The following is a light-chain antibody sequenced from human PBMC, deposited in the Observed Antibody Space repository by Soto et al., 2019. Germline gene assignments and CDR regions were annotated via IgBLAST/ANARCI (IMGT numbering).Light chain of an antibody. V-gene: IGKV1-39*01. J-gene: IGKJ1*01. CDR1: QSISSY. Sequence: DIQMTQSPSSLSASVGDRVSIHCRASQSISSYLNWYQQKPGKAPKLLIYAASSLQSGVPSKFSGSGSGTDFTLTISSLQPEDFATYYCQQSYSIPWTFGQGTKVDIK. CDR2: AAS. CDR3: QQSYSIPWT.